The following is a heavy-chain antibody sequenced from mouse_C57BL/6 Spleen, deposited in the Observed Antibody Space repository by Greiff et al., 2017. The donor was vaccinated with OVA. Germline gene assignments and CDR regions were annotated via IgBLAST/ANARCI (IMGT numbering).Heavy chain of an antibody. CDR3: TRALITTVPFAY. J-gene: IGHJ3*01. D-gene: IGHD1-2*01. Sequence: EVMLVESGEGLVKPGGSLKLSCAASGFTFSSYAMSWVRPTPEKRLEWVAYISSGGDYIYYADTVKGRFTISRDNARNTLYLQMSSLKSEDTAMYYCTRALITTVPFAYWGQGTLVTVSA. V-gene: IGHV5-9-1*02. CDR1: GFTFSSYA. CDR2: ISSGGDYI.